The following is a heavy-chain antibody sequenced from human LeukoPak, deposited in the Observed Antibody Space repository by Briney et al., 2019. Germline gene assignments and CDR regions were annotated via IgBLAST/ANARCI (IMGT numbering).Heavy chain of an antibody. CDR2: IYYSGIA. D-gene: IGHD1-26*01. J-gene: IGHJ4*02. CDR3: ARDYRMSGTYSYYFDY. CDR1: GGSISRYY. Sequence: PSETLSLTCTVSGGSISRYYWSWIRQPPGKGLEWIGYIYYSGIANYNPSLKSRVTISVDTSKNQFSLKLSSVTAADTAMYYCARDYRMSGTYSYYFDYWGQGTLVTVSS. V-gene: IGHV4-59*01.